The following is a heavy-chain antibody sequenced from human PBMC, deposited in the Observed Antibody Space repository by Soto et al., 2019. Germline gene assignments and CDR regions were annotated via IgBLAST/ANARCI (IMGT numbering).Heavy chain of an antibody. J-gene: IGHJ4*02. CDR3: ARVYCSSTSCRNYYFDY. V-gene: IGHV1-69*02. CDR1: GGTFSSYT. D-gene: IGHD2-2*01. CDR2: IIPILGIA. Sequence: GASVKVSCKASGGTFSSYTISWVRQAPGQGLEWMGRIIPILGIANYAQKFQGRVTITADKSTSTAYMELSSLRSEDTAVYYCARVYCSSTSCRNYYFDYWGQGTLVTVSS.